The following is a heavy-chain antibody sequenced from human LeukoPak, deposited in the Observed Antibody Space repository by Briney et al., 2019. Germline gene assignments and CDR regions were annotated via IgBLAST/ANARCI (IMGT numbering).Heavy chain of an antibody. CDR2: ISAYNGNT. D-gene: IGHD6-13*01. J-gene: IGHJ4*02. CDR3: ARDLPEPYSSSWYGPLFLDY. Sequence: APVKVSCKASGYTFTSYGISWVRQAPGQGLEWMGWISAYNGNTNYAQKLQGRVTMTTDTSTSTAYMELRSLRSDDTAVYYCARDLPEPYSSSWYGPLFLDYWGQGTLVTVSS. V-gene: IGHV1-18*01. CDR1: GYTFTSYG.